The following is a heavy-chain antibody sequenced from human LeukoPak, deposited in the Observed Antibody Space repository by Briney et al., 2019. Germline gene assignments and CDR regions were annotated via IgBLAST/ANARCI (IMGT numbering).Heavy chain of an antibody. V-gene: IGHV3-23*01. D-gene: IGHD3-16*01. CDR3: AKGLHGGVGYGVDV. Sequence: GGSLRLSCTASGFTFSNYAMTWVRQAPGKGLEWVSSISGTGGRTYSADSVKGRFTISRDNSKNTLYLQMKNLRVEHTAVYYCAKGLHGGVGYGVDVWGQGTTVSVSS. CDR2: ISGTGGRT. J-gene: IGHJ6*02. CDR1: GFTFSNYA.